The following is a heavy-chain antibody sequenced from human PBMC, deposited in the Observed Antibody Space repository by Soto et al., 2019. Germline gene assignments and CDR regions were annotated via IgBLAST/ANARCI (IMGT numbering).Heavy chain of an antibody. J-gene: IGHJ6*02. Sequence: PSETLSLTCTVAGGSISSYYWSWIRQPAGKGLEWIGRIYTSGSTNYNPSLKSRVTMSVDTSKNQFSLKLSSVTAADTAVYYCARVPVAAAGIADYYYYYGMDVWGQGTTVTVSS. D-gene: IGHD6-13*01. CDR3: ARVPVAAAGIADYYYYYGMDV. CDR1: GGSISSYY. CDR2: IYTSGST. V-gene: IGHV4-4*07.